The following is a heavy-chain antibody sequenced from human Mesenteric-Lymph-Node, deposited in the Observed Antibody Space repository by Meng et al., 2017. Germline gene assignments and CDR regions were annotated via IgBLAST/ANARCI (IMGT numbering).Heavy chain of an antibody. CDR2: MNPNRGTT. CDR1: GYTFTSDD. CDR3: ATGVADFEY. J-gene: IGHJ4*02. D-gene: IGHD6-19*01. V-gene: IGHV1-8*01. Sequence: QVQLVQAGDEVKKPGASVKVSCKASGYTFTSDDINWVRQGTGQGLEWMGWMNPNRGTTGYAQKFQGRVTMTRNISKSTAYMDLSSLRSEDTAVYYCATGVADFEYWGQGTLVTVSS.